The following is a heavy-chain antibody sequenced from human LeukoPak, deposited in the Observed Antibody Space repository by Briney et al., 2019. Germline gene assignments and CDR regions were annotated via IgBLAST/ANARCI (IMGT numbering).Heavy chain of an antibody. V-gene: IGHV3-53*04. CDR2: IYTGGNT. D-gene: IGHD1-1*01. CDR1: GFTVSTNC. J-gene: IGHJ4*02. CDR3: ARDRPGGGKLDFDY. Sequence: GGSLRLSCAASGFTVSTNCMNWVRQAPGKGLEWVAVIYTGGNTYYAESVEGRFTISRHNSKNTLYLQMNSLRTDDTAVYYCARDRPGGGKLDFDYWGQGTLVTVSS.